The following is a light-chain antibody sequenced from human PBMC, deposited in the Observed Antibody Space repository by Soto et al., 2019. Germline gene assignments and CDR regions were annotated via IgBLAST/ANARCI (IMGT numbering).Light chain of an antibody. V-gene: IGKV1-5*03. CDR1: QSIRSC. Sequence: DIQMTQSPSTLSASVGDRVTITCRASQSIRSCLAWYQQKPGKAPTLLISKASSLDSGVPSRFNGSGSGTEFTLTISRLQPDDFATYYCQQYNSYWTFGQGTKVEIK. J-gene: IGKJ1*01. CDR3: QQYNSYWT. CDR2: KAS.